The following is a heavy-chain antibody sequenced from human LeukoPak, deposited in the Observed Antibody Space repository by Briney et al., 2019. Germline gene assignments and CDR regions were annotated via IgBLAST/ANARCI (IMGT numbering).Heavy chain of an antibody. V-gene: IGHV3-7*01. CDR3: SRCPYDSSGYYLGYYFDY. CDR1: GFTFSSYW. J-gene: IGHJ4*02. Sequence: GGSLRLSCAASGFTFSSYWMSWVRQAPGKGLEWVANIKQDGSEKYYVDSVKGRFTISRDNAKNSLYLQMSSLRAEDTAVYYCSRCPYDSSGYYLGYYFDYWGQGTLVT. CDR2: IKQDGSEK. D-gene: IGHD3-22*01.